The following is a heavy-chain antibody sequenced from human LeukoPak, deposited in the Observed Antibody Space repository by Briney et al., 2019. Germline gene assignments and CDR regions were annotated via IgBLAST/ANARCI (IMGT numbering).Heavy chain of an antibody. CDR1: GYTFTSYA. CDR2: INAGNGNT. CDR3: ARGELLDYYYYGMDV. Sequence: ASVKVSWKASGYTFTSYAMHWVRQAPGQRLEWMGWINAGNGNTKYSQKFQGRVTITRDTSASTAYMELSSLRSEDTAVYYCARGELLDYYYYGMDVWGKGTTVTVSS. V-gene: IGHV1-3*01. D-gene: IGHD3-10*01. J-gene: IGHJ6*04.